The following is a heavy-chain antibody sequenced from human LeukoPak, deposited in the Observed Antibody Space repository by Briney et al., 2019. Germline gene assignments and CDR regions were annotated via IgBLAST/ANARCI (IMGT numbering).Heavy chain of an antibody. J-gene: IGHJ5*02. CDR2: IGGSGGST. V-gene: IGHV3-23*01. Sequence: GGSLRLSCVASGFIFSSYGMSWVRQAPGKGLEWVSSIGGSGGSTYYADSVKGRFTISRDNSKNTQYLQMNSLRGEDTAVYYCAKGYSGYVPFHSWGQGTLVTVSS. D-gene: IGHD5-12*01. CDR1: GFIFSSYG. CDR3: AKGYSGYVPFHS.